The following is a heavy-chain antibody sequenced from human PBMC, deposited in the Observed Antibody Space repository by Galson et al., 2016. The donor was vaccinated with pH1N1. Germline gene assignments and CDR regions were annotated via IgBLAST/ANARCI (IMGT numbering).Heavy chain of an antibody. CDR2: ISGRGGNT. CDR3: AKDRSREFLHFPFDAFDV. V-gene: IGHV3-23*01. D-gene: IGHD3-10*01. Sequence: SLRLSCATSGFTFKNYVMSWVRQAPGKGLEWVSVISGRGGNTYYADSVKGRFTISRDNFKNTLYLEMNKLKDDDTAVYYCAKDRSREFLHFPFDAFDVWGQG. CDR1: GFTFKNYV. J-gene: IGHJ3*01.